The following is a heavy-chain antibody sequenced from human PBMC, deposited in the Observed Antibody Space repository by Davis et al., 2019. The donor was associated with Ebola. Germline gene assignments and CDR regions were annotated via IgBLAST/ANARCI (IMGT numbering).Heavy chain of an antibody. Sequence: PGGSLRLSCAASGFIVSTSYMHWVRQALGRGLEWVSVIYGGGTTYYADSVKGRFTISRDNSKNTLYLQMNSLRAEDTAVYYCASLTGTTLFDYWGQGTLVTVSS. J-gene: IGHJ4*02. CDR1: GFIVSTSY. CDR2: IYGGGTT. CDR3: ASLTGTTLFDY. V-gene: IGHV3-53*05. D-gene: IGHD1-7*01.